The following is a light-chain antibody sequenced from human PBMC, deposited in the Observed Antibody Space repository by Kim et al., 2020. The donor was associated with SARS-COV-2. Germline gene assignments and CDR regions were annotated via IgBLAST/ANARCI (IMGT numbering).Light chain of an antibody. CDR2: DVS. CDR3: CSDAGSYTLV. V-gene: IGLV2-11*01. CDR1: SSDVGGYND. J-gene: IGLJ2*01. Sequence: GQSVTIACTGTSSDVGGYNDVSWYQQHRGKAPKLMIYDVSKRPAGVPDRFAGSKSGNAASLTISGLQAEDEADYYCCSDAGSYTLVFGGGTQLTVL.